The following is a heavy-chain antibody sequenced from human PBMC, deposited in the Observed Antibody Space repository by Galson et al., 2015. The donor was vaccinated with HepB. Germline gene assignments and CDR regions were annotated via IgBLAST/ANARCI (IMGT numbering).Heavy chain of an antibody. Sequence: VKVSCKASGYTFTCYGISWVRQAPGQGLEWMGWISAYNGNTNYAQKLQGRVTMTTDTSTSTAYMELRSLRSDDTAVYYCARDYYDFWSGPTVSTSYYRDVWGKGTTVTVSS. V-gene: IGHV1-18*01. CDR3: ARDYYDFWSGPTVSTSYYRDV. J-gene: IGHJ6*03. CDR1: GYTFTCYG. D-gene: IGHD3-3*01. CDR2: ISAYNGNT.